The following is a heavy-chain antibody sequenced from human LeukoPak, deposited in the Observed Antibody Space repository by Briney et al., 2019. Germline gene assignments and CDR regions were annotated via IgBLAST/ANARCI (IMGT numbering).Heavy chain of an antibody. CDR3: RYSSSAQYFDY. Sequence: GASVKASCKASGGTFSSYAISWVRQAPGQGLEWMGGIIPIFGTANYAQKFQGRVTITADESTSTAYMELSSLRSEDTAVYYCRYSSSAQYFDYWGQGTLVTVSS. CDR1: GGTFSSYA. D-gene: IGHD6-6*01. CDR2: IIPIFGTA. J-gene: IGHJ4*02. V-gene: IGHV1-69*01.